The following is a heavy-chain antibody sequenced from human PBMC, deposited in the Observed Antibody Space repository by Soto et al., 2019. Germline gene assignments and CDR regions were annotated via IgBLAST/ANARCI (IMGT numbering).Heavy chain of an antibody. V-gene: IGHV3-30-3*01. CDR3: AKVVVAATLYYYYGMDV. J-gene: IGHJ6*02. Sequence: QVQLVESGGGVVQPGRSLRLSCAASGFTFSSYAMHWVRQAPGKGLEWVAVISYDGSNKYYADSVKGRFTISRDNSKNTLYLQMHSLRAEDTAVYYCAKVVVAATLYYYYGMDVWGQGTTVTVSS. D-gene: IGHD2-15*01. CDR2: ISYDGSNK. CDR1: GFTFSSYA.